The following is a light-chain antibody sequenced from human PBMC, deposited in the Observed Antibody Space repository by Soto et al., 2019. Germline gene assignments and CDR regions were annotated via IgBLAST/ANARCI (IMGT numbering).Light chain of an antibody. CDR2: AAS. Sequence: DIQMTQSPSFVSASVGDRVTITCRASQGISSYLAWYQQKPGKAPKLLIYAASTLQSGVPSRFSGSGSGTDFTLTIRRLEPDDFAVYYCQQYGSSPRTFGQGTKVDIK. CDR3: QQYGSSPRT. CDR1: QGISSY. V-gene: IGKV1-9*01. J-gene: IGKJ1*01.